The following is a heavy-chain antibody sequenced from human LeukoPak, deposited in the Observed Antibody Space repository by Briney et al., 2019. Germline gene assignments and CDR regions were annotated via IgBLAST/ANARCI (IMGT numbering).Heavy chain of an antibody. D-gene: IGHD6-19*01. CDR2: INSDGSST. CDR1: GFTFSSYW. J-gene: IGHJ3*02. V-gene: IGHV3-74*01. Sequence: PGGSLRLSCAASGFTFSSYWMHWVRQAPGKGLVWVSRINSDGSSTIYADSVKGRFTISRDNAKNTLYLQMNSLRAEDMAVYYCAGSRSGWYTGFDIWGQGTTVTVSS. CDR3: AGSRSGWYTGFDI.